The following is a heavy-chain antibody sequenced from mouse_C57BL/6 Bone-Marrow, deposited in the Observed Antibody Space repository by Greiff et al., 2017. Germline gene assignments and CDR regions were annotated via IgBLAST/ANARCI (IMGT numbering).Heavy chain of an antibody. D-gene: IGHD1-1*01. CDR2: LDPENGDT. V-gene: IGHV14-4*01. CDR3: TTFTTVVAGFDY. Sequence: VQLQQSGAELVRPGASVKLSCTASGFNIKDDYMHWVKQRPEQGLEWIGWLDPENGDTEYAPKLQGKATITVHTSSNTAYLQLSSLTSEDTAVYYCTTFTTVVAGFDYWGQGTTLTVSS. J-gene: IGHJ2*01. CDR1: GFNIKDDY.